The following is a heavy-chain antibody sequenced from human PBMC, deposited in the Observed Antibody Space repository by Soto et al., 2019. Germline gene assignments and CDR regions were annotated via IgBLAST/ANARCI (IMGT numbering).Heavy chain of an antibody. V-gene: IGHV3-9*01. Sequence: EVDLVESGGGLAQPGRSLRLSCVASGFTFDDHGMHWVRQIPGRGLEWVSGISWNSGSIGYAESVKGRFTIFRDNAKNSLYLEMNSLRQEDTALYYCVRDTSSGWRLKDHWGQGVQVSVSS. CDR2: ISWNSGSI. CDR3: VRDTSSGWRLKDH. CDR1: GFTFDDHG. J-gene: IGHJ4*02. D-gene: IGHD3-9*01.